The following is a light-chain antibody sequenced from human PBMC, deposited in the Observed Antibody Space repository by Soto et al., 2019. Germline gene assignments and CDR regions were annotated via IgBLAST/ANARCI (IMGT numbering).Light chain of an antibody. CDR2: DAS. J-gene: IGKJ5*01. V-gene: IGKV3-15*01. Sequence: EVVMTQSPATLSVSPWERATLSCRTSESVSRNLAWYQQKPGQAPRLLIYDASTRATGIPDRFSGGGSGTEFTLTISSLQSEDFVVYYCQQYNSWPPITFGQGTRLENK. CDR1: ESVSRN. CDR3: QQYNSWPPIT.